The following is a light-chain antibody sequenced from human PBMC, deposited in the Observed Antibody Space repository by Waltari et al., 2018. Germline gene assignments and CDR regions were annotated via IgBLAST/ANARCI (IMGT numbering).Light chain of an antibody. Sequence: SYELTQPPSVSVSPGQTASITCSGDKLGDKYASLYQQKPGQSPVLVICQDTNRPSRIPARFSGSHSGNTATLTISGTHAMDEADYYCQAWDSRHVIIGGGTKLTVL. V-gene: IGLV3-1*01. CDR3: QAWDSRHVI. J-gene: IGLJ2*01. CDR1: KLGDKY. CDR2: QDT.